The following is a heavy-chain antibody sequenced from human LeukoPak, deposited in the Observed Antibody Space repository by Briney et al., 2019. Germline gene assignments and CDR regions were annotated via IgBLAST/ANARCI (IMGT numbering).Heavy chain of an antibody. Sequence: SETLSLTCTVSGGSLSSYYRSWVRQPAGKGLEWIGRIYTSGSTDYNPSLKSRVTMSVDTSKNQFSLKLSSVTAADTAVYYCARVGIAAAGPDAFDIWGQGTMVTVSS. CDR3: ARVGIAAAGPDAFDI. CDR2: IYTSGST. J-gene: IGHJ3*02. CDR1: GGSLSSYY. V-gene: IGHV4-4*07. D-gene: IGHD6-13*01.